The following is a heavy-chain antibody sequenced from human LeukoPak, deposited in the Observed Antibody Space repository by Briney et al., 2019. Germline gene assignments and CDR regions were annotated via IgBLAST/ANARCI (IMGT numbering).Heavy chain of an antibody. CDR1: GYTFTGYY. J-gene: IGHJ3*02. CDR3: ARAWVIARLGDAFDI. Sequence: GASVTVSCKASGYTFTGYYMHWVRQAPGQGLEWMGWVNPNSGGTNYAQKFQDRVTITSNTSISTAYMELSSLRSEDTAVYYCARAWVIARLGDAFDIWSQGTMVTVYS. CDR2: VNPNSGGT. D-gene: IGHD2-21*01. V-gene: IGHV1-2*02.